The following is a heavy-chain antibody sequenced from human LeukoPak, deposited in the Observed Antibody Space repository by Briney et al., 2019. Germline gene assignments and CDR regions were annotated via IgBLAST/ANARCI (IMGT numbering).Heavy chain of an antibody. CDR1: GVSMSSYY. Sequence: SETLSLTCTVSGVSMSSYYWSWIRQPPGKGLEWIGYIYYSGSNKYNPSLKSRVAISIDTSKNQFSLKLNSVTTADTAVYYCARSLPYPWGGDSGGAFVPWGQGKLAPVFS. D-gene: IGHD2-21*02. V-gene: IGHV4-59*01. CDR3: ARSLPYPWGGDSGGAFVP. CDR2: IYYSGSN. J-gene: IGHJ3*01.